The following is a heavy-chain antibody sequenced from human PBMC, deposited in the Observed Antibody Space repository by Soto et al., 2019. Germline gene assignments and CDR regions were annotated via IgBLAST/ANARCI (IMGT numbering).Heavy chain of an antibody. V-gene: IGHV3-66*04. CDR2: IYRRGEI. J-gene: IGHJ4*02. CDR3: AGHVPVTTLGY. Sequence: EVQLVASGGGLVQPGGSLRLSCAASGVTVSSNYMSWVRQAPGQGLEWVSVIYRRGEIRYADSVKGRFTVSIDNSKKTFCLQMNSRRVEERAVYCCAGHVPVTTLGYWGQGTVVTGSS. D-gene: IGHD4-17*01. CDR1: GVTVSSNY.